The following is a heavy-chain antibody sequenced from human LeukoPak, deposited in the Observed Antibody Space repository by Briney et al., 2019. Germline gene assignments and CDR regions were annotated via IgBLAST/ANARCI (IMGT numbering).Heavy chain of an antibody. V-gene: IGHV3-21*06. CDR1: GLTFSSYG. Sequence: GGSLRLSCTVSGLTFSSYGMNWVRQAPGKGLEWIASIRSSGSYFYYADSVKGRFTISRDSAKNSLYLQMDSLRGDDTALYFCASADWDDEVYWGQGALVTVSS. CDR2: IRSSGSYF. D-gene: IGHD1-1*01. J-gene: IGHJ4*02. CDR3: ASADWDDEVY.